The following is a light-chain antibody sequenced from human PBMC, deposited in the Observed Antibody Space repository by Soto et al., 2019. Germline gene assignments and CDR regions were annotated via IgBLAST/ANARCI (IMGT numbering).Light chain of an antibody. CDR2: GNS. CDR3: QSYDSSLSGWV. CDR1: SSNIGAGYD. Sequence: QSVLTQPPSVSGAPGRGVTISGTGSSSNIGAGYDVHWYQQLPGTAPKLPIYGNSNRPSGVPDRFSGSKSGTSASLAITGLQAEDEADYYCQSYDSSLSGWVFGGGTKLTVL. J-gene: IGLJ3*02. V-gene: IGLV1-40*01.